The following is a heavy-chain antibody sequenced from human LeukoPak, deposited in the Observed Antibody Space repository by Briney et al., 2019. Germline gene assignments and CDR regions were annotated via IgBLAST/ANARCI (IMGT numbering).Heavy chain of an antibody. D-gene: IGHD3-22*01. V-gene: IGHV4-31*03. CDR3: AREDSSGYPGWFDP. CDR2: IYYSGST. J-gene: IGHJ5*02. Sequence: PSETLSLTCTVSGGSISSGGYYWSWIRQHPGTGLEWIGYIYYSGSTYYNPSLKSRVTISVDTSKNQFSLKLSSVTAADTAVYYCAREDSSGYPGWFDPWGQGTLVTVSS. CDR1: GGSISSGGYY.